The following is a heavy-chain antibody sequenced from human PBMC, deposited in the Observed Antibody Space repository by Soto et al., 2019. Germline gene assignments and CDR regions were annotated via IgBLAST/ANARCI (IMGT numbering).Heavy chain of an antibody. Sequence: EVQLVQSGAEVKKPGESLKISCKGSGYSFTSYWIGWVRQMPGKGLEWMGIIYPGDSDTRYSPSFQGQVTISADKSISTAYLQWSSLKASDTAIYYCARHNGITGSIYVPYYYGMDVWGQGTTVTVSS. CDR3: ARHNGITGSIYVPYYYGMDV. J-gene: IGHJ6*02. CDR2: IYPGDSDT. CDR1: GYSFTSYW. V-gene: IGHV5-51*01. D-gene: IGHD1-20*01.